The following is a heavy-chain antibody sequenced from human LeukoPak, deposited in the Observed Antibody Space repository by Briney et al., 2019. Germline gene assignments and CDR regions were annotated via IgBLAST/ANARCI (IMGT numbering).Heavy chain of an antibody. Sequence: GGTLRLSCAASGFTFSSYGMHWVRQAPGKGLEWVAVISYDGSNKYYADSVKGRFTISRDNSKNTLYLQMNSLRAEDTAVDYCARSSSSLDYWGQGTLVTVSS. J-gene: IGHJ4*02. CDR2: ISYDGSNK. V-gene: IGHV3-30*03. CDR3: ARSSSSLDY. CDR1: GFTFSSYG. D-gene: IGHD6-6*01.